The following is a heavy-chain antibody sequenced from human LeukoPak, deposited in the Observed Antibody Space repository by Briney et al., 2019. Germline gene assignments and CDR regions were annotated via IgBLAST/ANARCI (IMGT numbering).Heavy chain of an antibody. CDR2: ISGSGGST. Sequence: GGSLRLSCAASGFTFSSYAMSWVRQAPGKGLQWVSAISGSGGSTYYADSVKGRFTISRDNSKNTLYLQMNSLRAEDTAVYYCAKDGSSWYSEIDYWGQGTLVTVSS. CDR3: AKDGSSWYSEIDY. J-gene: IGHJ4*02. CDR1: GFTFSSYA. D-gene: IGHD6-13*01. V-gene: IGHV3-23*01.